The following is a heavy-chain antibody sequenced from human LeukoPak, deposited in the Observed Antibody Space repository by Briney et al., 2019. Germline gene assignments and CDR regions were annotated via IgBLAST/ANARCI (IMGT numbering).Heavy chain of an antibody. Sequence: PGGSLRLSCAASGFTFSSYGMNWVRQAPGKGLEWVSVIYRDGSSYYAESVRGRFTISRDNSKNTLYIQMNSLRAEDTAVYYCARSFYDILIGYYQYFDYWGQGTLVTVSS. CDR2: IYRDGSS. CDR3: ARSFYDILIGYYQYFDY. V-gene: IGHV3-66*01. J-gene: IGHJ4*02. CDR1: GFTFSSYG. D-gene: IGHD3-9*01.